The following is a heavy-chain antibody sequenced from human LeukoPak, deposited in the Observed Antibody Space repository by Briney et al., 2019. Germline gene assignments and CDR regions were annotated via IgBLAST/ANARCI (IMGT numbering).Heavy chain of an antibody. CDR1: GGSISSSSYY. CDR2: IYYSGST. V-gene: IGHV4-39*07. CDR3: ARMGDYGDYYFDY. J-gene: IGHJ4*02. Sequence: TSETLSLTCTVSGGSISSSSYYWGWIRQPPGKGLEWIGSIYYSGSTYYNPSLKSRVTISVDTSKNQFSLKLSSVTAADTAVYYCARMGDYGDYYFDYWGQGTLVTVSS. D-gene: IGHD4-17*01.